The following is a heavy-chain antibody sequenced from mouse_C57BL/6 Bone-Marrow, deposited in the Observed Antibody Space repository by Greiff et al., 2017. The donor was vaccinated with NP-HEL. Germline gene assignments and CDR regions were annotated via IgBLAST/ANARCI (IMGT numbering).Heavy chain of an antibody. J-gene: IGHJ4*01. CDR1: GFSFNTYA. CDR2: IRSKSNNYAT. D-gene: IGHD1-1*01. CDR3: VRPLYYDSSYGRDY. V-gene: IGHV10-1*01. Sequence: GGGLVQPKGSLKLSCAASGFSFNTYAMNWVRQAPGKGLEWVARIRSKSNNYATYYADSVKDRFTISRDDSESMLYLQMNNLKTEDTAMYYCVRPLYYDSSYGRDYWGQGTSVTVSS.